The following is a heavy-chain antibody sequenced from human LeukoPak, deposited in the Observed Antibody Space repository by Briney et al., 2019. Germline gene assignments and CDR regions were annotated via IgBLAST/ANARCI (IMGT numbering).Heavy chain of an antibody. CDR1: GYTFTSYY. D-gene: IGHD2-15*01. Sequence: ASVKVSCKASGYTFTSYYMHWVRQAPGQELEWMGIINPSGGSTSYAQKFQGRVTMTRDTSTSTVYMELSSLRSEDTAVYYCARAFLGYCSGGSCYPAGEEYYYYGMDVWGQGTTVTVSS. J-gene: IGHJ6*02. CDR3: ARAFLGYCSGGSCYPAGEEYYYYGMDV. V-gene: IGHV1-46*01. CDR2: INPSGGST.